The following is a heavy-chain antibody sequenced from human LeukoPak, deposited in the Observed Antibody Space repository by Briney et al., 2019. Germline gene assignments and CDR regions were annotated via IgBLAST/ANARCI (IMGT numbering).Heavy chain of an antibody. CDR2: IYSGGST. Sequence: RGSLRLSCAASGFTVRSNYMSWVRQAPGKGLEWVSVIYSGGSTYYADSVKGRFTISRDNSKSTLYLQMNSLRAEDTAVYYCAGYYYDSSGYVSNVSWGQGTLVTVSS. CDR1: GFTVRSNY. D-gene: IGHD3-22*01. J-gene: IGHJ5*02. CDR3: AGYYYDSSGYVSNVS. V-gene: IGHV3-66*01.